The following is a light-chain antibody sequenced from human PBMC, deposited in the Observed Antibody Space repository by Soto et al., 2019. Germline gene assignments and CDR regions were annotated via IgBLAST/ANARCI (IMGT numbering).Light chain of an antibody. Sequence: EVVLSQSHITLSLSPRERATLACRASQSFRTLLAWYQQKPGQAPKLLIYEAYNRDTGIPPRFSGSGSGTDFTLTISSLEPEDFAVYYCQQRHMWPITFGQGTRLEIK. CDR2: EAY. J-gene: IGKJ5*01. V-gene: IGKV3-11*01. CDR1: QSFRTL. CDR3: QQRHMWPIT.